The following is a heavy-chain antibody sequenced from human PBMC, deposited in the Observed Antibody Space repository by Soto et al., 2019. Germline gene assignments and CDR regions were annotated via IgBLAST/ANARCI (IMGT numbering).Heavy chain of an antibody. CDR2: ISAGGGST. CDR1: GFTFSSYA. D-gene: IGHD3-22*01. CDR3: AKIYSSSGYYPDY. J-gene: IGHJ4*02. V-gene: IGHV3-23*01. Sequence: GASLRLSCAASGFTFSSYAMSWVRQAPERGLEWVSAISAGGGSTYYADSVKGRFTISRDNSKNTLYLQLNSLRAEDTALYYCAKIYSSSGYYPDYWGQGTLVTVSS.